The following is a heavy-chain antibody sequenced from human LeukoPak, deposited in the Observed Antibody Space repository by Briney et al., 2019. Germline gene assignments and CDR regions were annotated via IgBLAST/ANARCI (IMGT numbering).Heavy chain of an antibody. J-gene: IGHJ5*02. CDR1: GGSISSSNW. CDR2: IYHSGST. Sequence: MTSETLSLTCAVSGGSISSSNWWSWVRQPPGKGLEWIGEIYHSGSTNYNPSLKSRVTISVDKSKNQFSLKLSSVTAADTAVYYCARDHLAAVAGPTTVMYNWFDPWGQGTLVTVSS. CDR3: ARDHLAAVAGPTTVMYNWFDP. D-gene: IGHD6-19*01. V-gene: IGHV4-4*02.